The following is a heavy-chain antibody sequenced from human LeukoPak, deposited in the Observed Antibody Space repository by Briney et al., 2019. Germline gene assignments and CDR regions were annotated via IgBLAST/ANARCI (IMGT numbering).Heavy chain of an antibody. Sequence: PSETLSLTCTVSGGSISNYYWSWIRQPPGKGLGWIGFIHYSGSTTYNPSLKSRVSISVDTSKSHFSLKLSSVSAADTAVYYCARGGSYYEYWGQGTLVTVSS. V-gene: IGHV4-59*01. CDR1: GGSISNYY. CDR2: IHYSGST. CDR3: ARGGSYYEY. J-gene: IGHJ4*02. D-gene: IGHD1-26*01.